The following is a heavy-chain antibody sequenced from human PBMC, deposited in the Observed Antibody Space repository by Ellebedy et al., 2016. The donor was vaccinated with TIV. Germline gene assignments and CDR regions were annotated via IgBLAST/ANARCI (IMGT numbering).Heavy chain of an antibody. Sequence: GESLKIPXAASGFTFRSYAMSWVRQAPGNGLEWVSAISGSGGSTYYADSVKGRFTISRDNSKNTLYLQMNSLRAKDTDVYYCAKKGGVVAYNIYYYYGMDVWGQGTTVTVSS. CDR3: AKKGGVVAYNIYYYYGMDV. CDR1: GFTFRSYA. CDR2: ISGSGGST. V-gene: IGHV3-23*01. D-gene: IGHD3-22*01. J-gene: IGHJ6*02.